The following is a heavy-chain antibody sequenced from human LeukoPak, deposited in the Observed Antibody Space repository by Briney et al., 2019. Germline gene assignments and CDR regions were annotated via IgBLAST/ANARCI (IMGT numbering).Heavy chain of an antibody. CDR3: DLFGTTVAFDI. Sequence: PGGSLRLSCAASGFTFTYYALHWVRQAPGKGLEWVAVISYDGSNQNYADSVKGRFTISRDNSKNTLYLQMNSLRAEDTAVYYCDLFGTTVAFDIWGQGTMVTVSS. CDR2: ISYDGSNQ. D-gene: IGHD1-7*01. CDR1: GFTFTYYA. V-gene: IGHV3-30-3*01. J-gene: IGHJ3*02.